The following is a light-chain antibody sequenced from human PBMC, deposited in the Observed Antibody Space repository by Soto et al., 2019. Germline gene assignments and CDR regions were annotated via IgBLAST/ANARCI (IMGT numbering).Light chain of an antibody. CDR3: QQYGGSSWT. CDR1: QTITSD. V-gene: IGKV1-39*01. CDR2: AAS. J-gene: IGKJ1*01. Sequence: DIQMTQSPSSLSASVGDRVTITCRASQTITSDLNWYQQRPGKAPKLLIYAASNLQSGVPSRFSGSGSGTDFTFIISRLEPEDIALYYCQQYGGSSWTFGQGGKVDIK.